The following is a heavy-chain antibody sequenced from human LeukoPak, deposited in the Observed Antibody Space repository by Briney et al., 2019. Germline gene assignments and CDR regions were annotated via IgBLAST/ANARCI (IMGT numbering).Heavy chain of an antibody. D-gene: IGHD3-3*01. CDR1: GFTFSSYW. Sequence: AGGSLRLPCAASGFTFSSYWMHWVRQAAGNRVGWVSRINSDGSSISYADSVKGRFTISRDNAKNTLYLQMNSLRAEDTAVYYCASSFWSGYYDFWGQGTLVTVSS. J-gene: IGHJ4*02. V-gene: IGHV3-74*01. CDR2: INSDGSSI. CDR3: ASSFWSGYYDF.